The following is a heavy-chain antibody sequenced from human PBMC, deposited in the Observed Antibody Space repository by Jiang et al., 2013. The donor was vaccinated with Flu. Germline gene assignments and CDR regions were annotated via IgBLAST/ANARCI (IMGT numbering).Heavy chain of an antibody. CDR1: GFTFDDYG. V-gene: IGHV3-20*04. D-gene: IGHD3-9*01. J-gene: IGHJ6*02. CDR3: ARDRPLYDILTGYSLGDYYYYGMDV. CDR2: INWNGGST. Sequence: VRPGGSLRLSCAASGFTFDDYGMSWVRQAPGKGLEWVSGINWNGGSTGYADSVKGRFTISRDNAKNSLYLQMNSLRAEDTALYYCARDRPLYDILTGYSLGDYYYYGMDVWGQGTTVTVSS.